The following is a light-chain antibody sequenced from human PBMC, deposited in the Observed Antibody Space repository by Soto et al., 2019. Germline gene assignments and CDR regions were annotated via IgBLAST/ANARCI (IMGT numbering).Light chain of an antibody. CDR3: QQYNNWPK. Sequence: EIVMTQSPGTLSVSLGERATLSCRASQSVSSNLAWYQQKPGQAPRLLIYGASTRATGIPARFSGSGSGTEFTLTISSLQSEDFTVYYCQQYNNWPKIGQGTKVEIK. V-gene: IGKV3-15*01. CDR1: QSVSSN. CDR2: GAS. J-gene: IGKJ1*01.